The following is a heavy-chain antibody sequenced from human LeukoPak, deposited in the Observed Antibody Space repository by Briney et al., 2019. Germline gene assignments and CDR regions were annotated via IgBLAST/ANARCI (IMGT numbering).Heavy chain of an antibody. J-gene: IGHJ5*01. Sequence: GGSLRLSCAASGFTFSNYAMSWVRQAPGKGLEWVSSLSDNGGSPYYADSVKGRSTISRDNSKNTLYLHMNSLRVEDTAVYYCAKDPETYSSRWFDSWGQGTLVTVSS. V-gene: IGHV3-23*01. CDR1: GFTFSNYA. CDR3: AKDPETYSSRWFDS. CDR2: LSDNGGSP. D-gene: IGHD2-21*01.